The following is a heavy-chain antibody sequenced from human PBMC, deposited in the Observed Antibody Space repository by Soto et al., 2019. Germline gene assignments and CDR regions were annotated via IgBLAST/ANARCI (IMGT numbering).Heavy chain of an antibody. CDR2: IWYDGSDK. J-gene: IGHJ4*02. D-gene: IGHD2-15*01. CDR3: VRDYCSGGNCPLDY. CDR1: GFTFSSSG. Sequence: QVQLVESGGGVVQPGRSRRLSCVASGFTFSSSGMHWVRQAPGKGLEWVAGIWYDGSDKFYADSVKGRFIISRDNSKNTLFLQMNSLRAEDTAVYYCVRDYCSGGNCPLDYWGQGTLVTVSS. V-gene: IGHV3-33*01.